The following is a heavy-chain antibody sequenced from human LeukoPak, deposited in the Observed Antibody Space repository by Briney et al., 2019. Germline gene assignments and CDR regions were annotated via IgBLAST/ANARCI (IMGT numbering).Heavy chain of an antibody. D-gene: IGHD6-13*01. V-gene: IGHV3-53*01. CDR2: ISSDGNT. CDR3: ASSAIAAARRPYWYYYYMDV. Sequence: GGSLRLSCAASGFTVNNNYMSWVRQAPGKGLEWVSVISSDGNTYYADSVTGRFTISRDNSKNTLYLQMNSLRAEDTAVFYCASSAIAAARRPYWYYYYMDVWGTGTTVTVSS. CDR1: GFTVNNNY. J-gene: IGHJ6*03.